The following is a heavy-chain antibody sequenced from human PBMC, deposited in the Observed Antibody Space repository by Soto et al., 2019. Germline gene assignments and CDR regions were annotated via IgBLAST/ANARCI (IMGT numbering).Heavy chain of an antibody. J-gene: IGHJ4*02. CDR2: IYYSGST. V-gene: IGHV4-39*01. D-gene: IGHD3-22*01. CDR1: GGSISSSSYY. Sequence: SETLSLTCTVSGGSISSSSYYWGWIRQPPGKGLEWIGSIYYSGSTYYNPSLKSRVTISVDTSKNQFSLKLSSVTAADTAVYYCARLRRANYYDSSGYYSGGYWGQGTLVTVSS. CDR3: ARLRRANYYDSSGYYSGGY.